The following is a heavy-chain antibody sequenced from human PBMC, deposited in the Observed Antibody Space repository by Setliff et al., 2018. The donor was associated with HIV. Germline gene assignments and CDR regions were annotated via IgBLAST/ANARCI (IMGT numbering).Heavy chain of an antibody. CDR3: AKDYSSGWTRDYYFDY. CDR2: ISGSGGST. Sequence: PGGSLRLSCAASGFTFSSYAMSWVRQAPGKGLEWVSAISGSGGSTYYADSVKGRFTISRDNSKNTLYLQMNSLRAEDTAVYYCAKDYSSGWTRDYYFDYWGQGTLVTVSS. V-gene: IGHV3-23*01. D-gene: IGHD6-19*01. CDR1: GFTFSSYA. J-gene: IGHJ4*02.